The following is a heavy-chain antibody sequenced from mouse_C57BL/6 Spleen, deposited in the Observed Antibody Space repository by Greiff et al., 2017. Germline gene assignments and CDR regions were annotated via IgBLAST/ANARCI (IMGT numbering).Heavy chain of an antibody. CDR3: ASEDDRGFAY. V-gene: IGHV2-6*01. J-gene: IGHJ3*01. CDR1: GFSLTSYG. Sequence: VMLVESGPGLVAPSQSLSITCTVSGFSLTSYGVDWVRQSPGKGLEWLGVIWGVGSTNYNSALKSRLSISKDNSKSQVFLKMNSLQPDDTAMYYCASEDDRGFAYWGQGTLVTVSA. D-gene: IGHD2-3*01. CDR2: IWGVGST.